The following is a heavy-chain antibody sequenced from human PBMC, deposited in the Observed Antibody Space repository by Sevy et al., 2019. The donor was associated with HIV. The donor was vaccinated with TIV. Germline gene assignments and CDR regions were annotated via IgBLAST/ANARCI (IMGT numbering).Heavy chain of an antibody. J-gene: IGHJ3*02. CDR2: IKSKTDGGKT. V-gene: IGHV3-15*07. CDR3: TTDPGSSLGDAFDI. CDR1: GFTFSNAW. Sequence: GGSLRLSCAASGFTFSNAWMNWVRQAPGKGLEWVGRIKSKTDGGKTDYGAPGKGRFTISRDDSKNTLYLQMNSLKTEDTAEYYCTTDPGSSLGDAFDIWGQGTMVTVSS. D-gene: IGHD2-15*01.